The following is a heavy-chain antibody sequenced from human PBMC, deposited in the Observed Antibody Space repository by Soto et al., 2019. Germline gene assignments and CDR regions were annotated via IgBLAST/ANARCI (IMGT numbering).Heavy chain of an antibody. Sequence: QLQLQESGPGLVKPSETLSLTCTVSGGSISSSSYYWGWIRQPPGKGLVWIGSIYYSGSTYYNPSLKTRVTTSLDTSKNQFSLKLSSLTAADTAVYYCAGYSGYDRLFDYWGQETLVTVSS. CDR3: AGYSGYDRLFDY. D-gene: IGHD5-12*01. J-gene: IGHJ4*02. CDR1: GGSISSSSYY. V-gene: IGHV4-39*01. CDR2: IYYSGST.